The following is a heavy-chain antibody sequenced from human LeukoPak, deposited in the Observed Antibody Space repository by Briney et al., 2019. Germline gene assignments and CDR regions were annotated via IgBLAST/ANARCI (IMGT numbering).Heavy chain of an antibody. J-gene: IGHJ5*02. CDR3: ARAYCSSTSCYAAWFDP. D-gene: IGHD2-2*01. CDR2: IFHSGST. CDR1: GGSIKSHF. V-gene: IGHV4-59*11. Sequence: KTSETLSLTCTVSGGSIKSHFWSWVRQPPGKRLEWIGYIFHSGSTNYNPSLKSRVTISVDKSKNQFSLKLSSVTAADTAVYYCARAYCSSTSCYAAWFDPWGQGTLVTVSS.